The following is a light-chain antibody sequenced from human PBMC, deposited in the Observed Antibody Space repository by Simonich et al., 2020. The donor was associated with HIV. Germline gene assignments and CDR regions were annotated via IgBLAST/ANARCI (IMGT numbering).Light chain of an antibody. CDR3: SSYTTSNTWV. Sequence: QSALTQPASVSGSPGQSITISCTGTSSDVGVYNYVSWYQQNPGKAPKLMIYDVSHRPSGVSNRFSGSKSGNTASLTISGLQAEDEADYYCSSYTTSNTWVFGGGTKLTVL. V-gene: IGLV2-14*03. J-gene: IGLJ3*02. CDR1: SSDVGVYNY. CDR2: DVS.